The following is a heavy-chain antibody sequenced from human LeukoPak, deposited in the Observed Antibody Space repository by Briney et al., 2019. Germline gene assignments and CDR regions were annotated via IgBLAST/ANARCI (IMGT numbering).Heavy chain of an antibody. CDR2: ISSRSSTI. Sequence: GGSLRLSCAASGFTFSTHDLNWVRQAPGKGLEWVSFISSRSSTIYYADSVKGRFTISRDNAKNSLYLQMNSLRAEDTAVYYCATTITMVRGVRPYYYYYSMDVWGQGTTVTVSS. D-gene: IGHD3-10*01. CDR3: ATTITMVRGVRPYYYYYSMDV. J-gene: IGHJ6*02. CDR1: GFTFSTHD. V-gene: IGHV3-48*04.